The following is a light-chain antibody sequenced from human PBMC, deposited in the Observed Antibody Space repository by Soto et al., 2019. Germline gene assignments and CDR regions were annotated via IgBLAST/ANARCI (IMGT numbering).Light chain of an antibody. CDR1: QSISSSY. V-gene: IGKV3-20*01. Sequence: EIVLTQSPGTLSLSPGERATLSCRASQSISSSYLAWYQQKPGQAPRLLIYGASTRANGIPDRFSGSGSGTDFTLTISRLESEDFAVYYCQQYGSSPRTFGQGTKVEIK. CDR3: QQYGSSPRT. CDR2: GAS. J-gene: IGKJ1*01.